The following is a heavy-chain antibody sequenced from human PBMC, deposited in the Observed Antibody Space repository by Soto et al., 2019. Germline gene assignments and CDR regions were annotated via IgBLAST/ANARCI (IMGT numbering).Heavy chain of an antibody. Sequence: QLQLQESGPGLVKPSETLSLTCSVSGGSISSSNYYWTWIRQPPGKGLEWIGSIYYTGKTYYNPSLKSRVTISVDTSKNRFYLNLGSVTASDTAVYYCGRLIHCSTTSCYFDYWGQGTLVTVSS. V-gene: IGHV4-39*01. CDR1: GGSISSSNYY. CDR2: IYYTGKT. D-gene: IGHD2-2*01. CDR3: GRLIHCSTTSCYFDY. J-gene: IGHJ4*02.